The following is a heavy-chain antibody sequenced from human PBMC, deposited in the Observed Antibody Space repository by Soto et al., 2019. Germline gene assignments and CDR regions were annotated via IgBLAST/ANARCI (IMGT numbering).Heavy chain of an antibody. J-gene: IGHJ4*02. Sequence: SETLSLTCTVSGGSISSYYWSWIRQPPGKGLEWIGYIYYSGSTNYNPSLKSRVTISVDTSKNQFSLKLSSVTAADTAVYYCARVVIAARARYFDYWGQGTLGTVSS. CDR2: IYYSGST. CDR3: ARVVIAARARYFDY. CDR1: GGSISSYY. V-gene: IGHV4-59*01. D-gene: IGHD6-6*01.